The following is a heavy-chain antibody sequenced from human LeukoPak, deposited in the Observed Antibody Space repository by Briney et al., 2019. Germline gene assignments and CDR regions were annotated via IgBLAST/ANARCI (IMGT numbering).Heavy chain of an antibody. CDR3: ARHVGVLTYYYDSSGYFDY. Sequence: PSETLSLTCTVSGGSISSSSYYWGWIRQPPGKGLEWIGSIYYSGSTYYNPSLKSRVTISVDTSKNQFSLKLSSVTAADTAVYYCARHVGVLTYYYDSSGYFDYWGQGNLVTVSS. J-gene: IGHJ4*02. D-gene: IGHD3-22*01. V-gene: IGHV4-39*01. CDR2: IYYSGST. CDR1: GGSISSSSYY.